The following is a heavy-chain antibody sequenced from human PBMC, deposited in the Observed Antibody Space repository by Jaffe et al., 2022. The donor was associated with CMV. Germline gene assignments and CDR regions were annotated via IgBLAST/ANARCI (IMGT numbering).Heavy chain of an antibody. J-gene: IGHJ4*02. V-gene: IGHV3-7*01. D-gene: IGHD4-17*01. CDR2: MKHDGSEK. CDR1: GFTFSNYW. Sequence: EVQLVESGGGLVQPGGSLRLSCAASGFTFSNYWMTWVRQAPGKGLEWVANMKHDGSEKYYLHSVKGRFTISRDNTKNSLYLQMHGLRVDDTAVYYCARADFYGDPGSDYWGQGTLVTVSS. CDR3: ARADFYGDPGSDY.